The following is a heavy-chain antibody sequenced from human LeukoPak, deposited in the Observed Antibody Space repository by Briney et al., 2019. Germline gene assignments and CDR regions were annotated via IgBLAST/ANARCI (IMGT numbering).Heavy chain of an antibody. J-gene: IGHJ3*02. CDR1: GFTFSSYA. V-gene: IGHV3-23*01. Sequence: PGGSLRLSCAASGFTFSSYAMSWVLQAPGKGLEWVSAISDSGGSTYYADSVKGRFTISRDNSQNRLYLQMTSLIAEDTAVYYCGKHWFCSGGSWSAFDIWGQRTMVPVSS. D-gene: IGHD2-15*01. CDR2: ISDSGGST. CDR3: GKHWFCSGGSWSAFDI.